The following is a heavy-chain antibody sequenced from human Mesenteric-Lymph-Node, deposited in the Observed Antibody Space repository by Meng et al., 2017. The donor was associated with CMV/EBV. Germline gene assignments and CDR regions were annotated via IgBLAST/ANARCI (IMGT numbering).Heavy chain of an antibody. V-gene: IGHV3-15*01. CDR3: TTDQGVTGYYYYYYGMDV. J-gene: IGHJ6*02. D-gene: IGHD1-14*01. Sequence: WIRQPPGKGLEWVGRIKSKTDGGTTDYAAPVKGRFTISRDDSKNTLYLQMNSLKTEDTAVYYCTTDQGVTGYYYYYYGMDVWGQGTTVTVSS. CDR2: IKSKTDGGTT.